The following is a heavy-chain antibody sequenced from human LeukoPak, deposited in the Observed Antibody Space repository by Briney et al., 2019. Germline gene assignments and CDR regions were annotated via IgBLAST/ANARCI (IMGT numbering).Heavy chain of an antibody. Sequence: GGSLRLSCAASGFTFSSYWMSWVRQAPGKGLEWVGRIKSKTDGGTTDYAAPVKGRFTISRDDSKNTLYLQMNSLKTEDTAVYYCTTRGGSFSIFDYWGQGTLVTVSS. CDR1: GFTFSSYW. D-gene: IGHD1-26*01. CDR3: TTRGGSFSIFDY. CDR2: IKSKTDGGTT. J-gene: IGHJ4*02. V-gene: IGHV3-15*01.